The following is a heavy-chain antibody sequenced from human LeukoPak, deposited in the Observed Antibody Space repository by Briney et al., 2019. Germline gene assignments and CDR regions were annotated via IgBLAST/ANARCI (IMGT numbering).Heavy chain of an antibody. Sequence: PSETLSLTCTVSGGSISSYYWSWIRQPPGKGLEWIGYTYYSGSTNYNPSLKSRVTISVDTSKNQFSLKLSSVTAADTAVYYCARLASQKREYYDFWSGYSHPYYFDYWGQGTLVTVSS. J-gene: IGHJ4*02. CDR2: TYYSGST. D-gene: IGHD3-3*01. V-gene: IGHV4-59*01. CDR1: GGSISSYY. CDR3: ARLASQKREYYDFWSGYSHPYYFDY.